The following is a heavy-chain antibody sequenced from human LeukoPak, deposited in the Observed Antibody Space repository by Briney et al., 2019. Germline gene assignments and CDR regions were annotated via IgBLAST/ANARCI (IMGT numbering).Heavy chain of an antibody. CDR3: ARRWNYGRNYYIDV. J-gene: IGHJ6*03. CDR1: GGTSCNYH. Sequence: PSQSLSPTFALSGGTSCNYHWGGIRPPPRKGRGWIGEINDSGRINYNPSLMSRVTVSVDTSKNQFSLRLTSVTATDTAVYYCARRWNYGRNYYIDVWGNGATVSVSS. CDR2: INDSGRI. V-gene: IGHV4-34*01. D-gene: IGHD1-7*01.